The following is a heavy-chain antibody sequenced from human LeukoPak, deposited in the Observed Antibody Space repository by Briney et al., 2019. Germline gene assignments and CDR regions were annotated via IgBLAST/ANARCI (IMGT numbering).Heavy chain of an antibody. CDR3: ARFRFCGTPCFYDFDY. CDR1: GDSISGYY. CDR2: IHNSGNS. Sequence: SETLSLTCSVSGDSISGYYWSWIRQPPGKGLEWIAYIHNSGNSNYNPSLKSRVTISADTSKNQFSLKLSSVTAADTAVYYCARFRFCGTPCFYDFDYWGQGILVTVS. V-gene: IGHV4-59*01. J-gene: IGHJ4*02. D-gene: IGHD2-21*01.